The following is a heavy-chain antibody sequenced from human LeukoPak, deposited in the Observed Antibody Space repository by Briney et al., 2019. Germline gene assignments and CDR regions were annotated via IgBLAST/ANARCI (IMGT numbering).Heavy chain of an antibody. J-gene: IGHJ6*03. V-gene: IGHV3-23*01. CDR3: AKRYTRGDVGYYYYMDV. D-gene: IGHD2-2*03. CDR1: GFTFNKYA. Sequence: PGGSLRLSCAASGFTFNKYAMSWVRQAPGKGPEWVSGLSGSGVSTYYADSVKGRFTISRDNSKNTLYLQMNSLRAEDTAIYYCAKRYTRGDVGYYYYMDVWGKGTTVTVSS. CDR2: LSGSGVST.